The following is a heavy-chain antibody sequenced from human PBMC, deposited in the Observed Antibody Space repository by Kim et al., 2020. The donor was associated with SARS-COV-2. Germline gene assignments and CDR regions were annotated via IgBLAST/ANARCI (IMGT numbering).Heavy chain of an antibody. D-gene: IGHD3-10*01. CDR3: AADLPQGSGSYYPGAY. Sequence: SVKVSCKASGFTFTSSAVQWVRQARGQRLEWIGWIVVGSGNTNYAQKFQERVTITRDMSTSTAYMELSSLRSEDTAVYYCAADLPQGSGSYYPGAYWGQGTLVTVSS. V-gene: IGHV1-58*01. CDR1: GFTFTSSA. J-gene: IGHJ4*02. CDR2: IVVGSGNT.